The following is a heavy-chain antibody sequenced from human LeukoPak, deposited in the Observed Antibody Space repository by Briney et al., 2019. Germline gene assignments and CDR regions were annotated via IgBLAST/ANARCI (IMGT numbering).Heavy chain of an antibody. CDR2: ISSSSSYI. V-gene: IGHV3-21*01. Sequence: GGSLRLSCAASGFTFSSYSMNWVRQAPGKGLEWASSISSSSSYIYYADSVKGRFTISRDNAKNSLYLQMNSLRADDTAVYYCAREGIAASGPLPVDYWGQGTLVTVSS. J-gene: IGHJ4*02. D-gene: IGHD6-13*01. CDR1: GFTFSSYS. CDR3: AREGIAASGPLPVDY.